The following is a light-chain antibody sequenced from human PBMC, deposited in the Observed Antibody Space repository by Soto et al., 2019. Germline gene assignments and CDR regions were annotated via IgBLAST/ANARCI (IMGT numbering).Light chain of an antibody. CDR1: SSNIGSNY. Sequence: QSVLTQPPSASGTPGQRVTISCSGSSSNIGSNYVYWYQQLPGTAPKLLIYRNNQRPSGVPDRFSGSKSGTSASLAISGLRSEDEDDYYCAAWDDSLSGYGFGTGTRSPS. V-gene: IGLV1-47*01. CDR3: AAWDDSLSGYG. CDR2: RNN. J-gene: IGLJ1*01.